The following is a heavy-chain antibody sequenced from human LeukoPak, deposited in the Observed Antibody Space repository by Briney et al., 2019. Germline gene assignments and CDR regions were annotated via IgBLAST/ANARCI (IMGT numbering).Heavy chain of an antibody. D-gene: IGHD6-13*01. J-gene: IGHJ4*02. CDR3: ASSSSSWYPYYFDY. CDR1: GGSISSYY. Sequence: SETLSLTCTVSGGSISSYYWSWIRQPAGKGLEWMGRIYTSGSTNYNPSLKSRVTMSVDTSKNQFSMKLSSVTAADTAVYYCASSSSSWYPYYFDYWGQGTLVTVSS. CDR2: IYTSGST. V-gene: IGHV4-4*07.